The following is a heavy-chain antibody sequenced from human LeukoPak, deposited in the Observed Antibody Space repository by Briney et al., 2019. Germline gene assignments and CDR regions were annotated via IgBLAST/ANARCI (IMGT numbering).Heavy chain of an antibody. CDR2: IYYSGST. CDR3: ARGWGYLDY. Sequence: SETLSLTCTVSGGSISNYYWSWIRQPPGKGLEWIGYIYYSGSTNHNPSLKSRVTISVDTSKNQFSLKLSSVTAADTAVYYCARGWGYLDYWGQGTLVTVSS. D-gene: IGHD3-16*01. J-gene: IGHJ4*02. CDR1: GGSISNYY. V-gene: IGHV4-59*01.